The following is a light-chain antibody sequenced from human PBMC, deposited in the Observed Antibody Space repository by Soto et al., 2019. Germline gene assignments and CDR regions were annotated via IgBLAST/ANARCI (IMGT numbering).Light chain of an antibody. CDR2: EGT. Sequence: LTQPASVSGSPGQSITISCSGTTSDVGGYNLVSWYQQHTAKAPKLLIYEGTQRPSGVSSRFSGSKSGNTASLTISGLQAEDEADYYCCSYESSSSYVFGTGTKVTVL. CDR3: CSYESSSSYV. J-gene: IGLJ1*01. V-gene: IGLV2-23*01. CDR1: TSDVGGYNL.